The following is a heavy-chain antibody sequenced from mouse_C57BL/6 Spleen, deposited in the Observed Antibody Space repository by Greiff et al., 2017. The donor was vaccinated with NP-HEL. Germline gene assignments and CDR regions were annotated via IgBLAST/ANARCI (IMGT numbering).Heavy chain of an antibody. CDR2: ISSGSSTI. J-gene: IGHJ4*01. CDR3: ATYYYGYAMDY. V-gene: IGHV5-17*01. D-gene: IGHD1-1*01. CDR1: GFTFSDYG. Sequence: VQLVESGGGLVKPGGSLKLSCAASGFTFSDYGLHWVRQAPEKGLEWVAYISSGSSTIYYADTVKGRFTISRDNAKNTLFLQMTSLRSEDTAMYYCATYYYGYAMDYWGQGTSVTVSS.